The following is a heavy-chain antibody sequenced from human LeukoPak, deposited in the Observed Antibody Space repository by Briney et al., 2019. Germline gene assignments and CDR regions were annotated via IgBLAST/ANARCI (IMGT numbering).Heavy chain of an antibody. CDR1: GGSFSGYY. Sequence: WETLSLTCAVYGGSFSGYYWSWIRQPPGKGLEWDGQINHSGSTNYNPSLKSRVTISVDTSKNQFSLKLSSVTAADTAVYYCARALPGVVGATSFDYLGQGTLVTVSS. D-gene: IGHD1-26*01. J-gene: IGHJ4*02. CDR2: INHSGST. V-gene: IGHV4-34*01. CDR3: ARALPGVVGATSFDY.